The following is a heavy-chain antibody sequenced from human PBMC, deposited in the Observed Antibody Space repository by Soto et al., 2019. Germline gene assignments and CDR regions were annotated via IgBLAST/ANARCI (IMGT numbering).Heavy chain of an antibody. V-gene: IGHV3-48*01. J-gene: IGHJ5*02. CDR3: ARHPERIAEIGWFDP. CDR2: ISSSSSTI. CDR1: GFTFSTYA. D-gene: IGHD6-13*01. Sequence: PGGSLRLSCAASGFTFSTYAMIWVRQAPGKGLEWVSYISSSSSTIYYADSVKGRFTISRDNAKNSLYLQMNSLRAEDTAVYYCARHPERIAEIGWFDPWGQGTLVTVSS.